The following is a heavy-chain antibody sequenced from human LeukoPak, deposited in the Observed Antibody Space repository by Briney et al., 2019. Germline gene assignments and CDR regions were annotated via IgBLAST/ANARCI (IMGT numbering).Heavy chain of an antibody. CDR2: IIPIFGTA. CDR1: GGTFSSYA. D-gene: IGHD2-2*02. Sequence: SVKVSCKASGGTFSSYAISWVRQAPGQGLEWMGGIIPIFGTANYAQKFQGRVTITADESTSTAYMELSSLRSGDTAVYYCARRRYCSSTSCYKEVGMVDHWGQGTLVTVSS. CDR3: ARRRYCSSTSCYKEVGMVDH. V-gene: IGHV1-69*13. J-gene: IGHJ4*02.